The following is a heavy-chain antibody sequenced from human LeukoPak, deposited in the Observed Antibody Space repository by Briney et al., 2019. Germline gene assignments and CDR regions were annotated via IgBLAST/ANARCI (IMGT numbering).Heavy chain of an antibody. J-gene: IGHJ6*04. CDR1: GFTFSSYS. CDR3: GRDIAAAGKGPGGYGMDV. CDR2: ISSRSSYI. V-gene: IGHV3-21*01. Sequence: GGSLRLSCAASGFTFSSYSMNWVRQAPGKGLEWVASISSRSSYIYYADSVKGRFTIYRDNAKTSLYLQMNSLRAEDTAVYYCGRDIAAAGKGPGGYGMDVWGKGTTVTVSS. D-gene: IGHD6-13*01.